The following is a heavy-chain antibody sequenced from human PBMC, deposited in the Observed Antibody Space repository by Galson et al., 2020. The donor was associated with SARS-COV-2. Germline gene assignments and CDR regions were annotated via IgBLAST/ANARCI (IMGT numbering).Heavy chain of an antibody. Sequence: SQTLSLTCTVSGDSISSYSYSWGWIRQPPGKGLEWIGGIFHSGTTHYNPSLRSRVTISADTSRNQFSLKMTSVTAADMGRYYCALRYVLGCQIVVDTDDAFDIWGQGTMVTVSS. CDR3: ALRYVLGCQIVVDTDDAFDI. D-gene: IGHD2-15*01. V-gene: IGHV4-39*01. CDR2: IFHSGTT. J-gene: IGHJ3*02. CDR1: GDSISSYSYS.